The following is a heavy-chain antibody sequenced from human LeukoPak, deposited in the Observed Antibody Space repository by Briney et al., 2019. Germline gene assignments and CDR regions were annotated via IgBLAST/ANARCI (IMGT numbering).Heavy chain of an antibody. CDR2: INHSGST. V-gene: IGHV4-34*01. CDR3: ASAYYYDSSGYYYPY. CDR1: GFTFSSFA. J-gene: IGHJ4*02. D-gene: IGHD3-22*01. Sequence: PGGSLRLSCEAFGFTFSSFAMGWVRQPPGKGLEWIGEINHSGSTNYNPSLKSRVTISVDTSKNQFSLKLSSVTAADTAVYYCASAYYYDSSGYYYPYWGQGTLVTVSS.